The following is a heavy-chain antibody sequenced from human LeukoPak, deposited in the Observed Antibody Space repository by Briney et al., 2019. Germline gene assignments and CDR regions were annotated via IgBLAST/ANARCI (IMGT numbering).Heavy chain of an antibody. CDR1: GGSFRSST. CDR3: ARGPLHVALSSGSLKWLDP. J-gene: IGHJ5*02. V-gene: IGHV1-69*05. CDR2: IVPIFGAP. D-gene: IGHD3-22*01. Sequence: ASVKVSCKASGGSFRSSTSAWVRQAPGRGLEWMGGIVPIFGAPNYALDFQGRATITTDESTSTVYLQLTSLISEDTAMYYCARGPLHVALSSGSLKWLDPWGQGSLVTVSS.